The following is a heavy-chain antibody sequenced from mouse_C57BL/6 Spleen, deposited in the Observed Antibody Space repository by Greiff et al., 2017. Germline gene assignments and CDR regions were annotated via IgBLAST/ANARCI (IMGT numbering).Heavy chain of an antibody. J-gene: IGHJ2*01. CDR1: GFTFSSYA. CDR2: ISDGGSYT. D-gene: IGHD1-1*01. CDR3: ARDGYYGSSYVAYFDY. V-gene: IGHV5-4*01. Sequence: EVMLVESGGGLVKPGGSLKLSCAASGFTFSSYAMSWVRQTPEKRLEWVATISDGGSYTYYPDNVKGRFTISRDNAKNNLYLQMSHLKSEDTAMYNCARDGYYGSSYVAYFDYWGQGTTLTVSS.